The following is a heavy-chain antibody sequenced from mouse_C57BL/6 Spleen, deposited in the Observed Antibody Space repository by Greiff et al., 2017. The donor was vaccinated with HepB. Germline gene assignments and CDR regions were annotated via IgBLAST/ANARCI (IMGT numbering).Heavy chain of an antibody. D-gene: IGHD1-1*01. CDR2: IDPENGDT. CDR1: GFNIKDDY. J-gene: IGHJ1*03. CDR3: TDYYGSSRYFDA. V-gene: IGHV14-4*01. Sequence: EVQLQQSGAELVRPGASVKLSCTASGFNIKDDYMHWVKQRPEQGLEWIGWIDPENGDTEYASKFQGKATITADTSSNTAYLQLSSLTSEDTSVYYCTDYYGSSRYFDAWGTGTTVTVSS.